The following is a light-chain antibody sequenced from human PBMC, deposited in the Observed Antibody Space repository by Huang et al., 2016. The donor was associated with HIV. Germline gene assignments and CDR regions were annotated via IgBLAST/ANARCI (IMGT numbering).Light chain of an antibody. V-gene: IGKV3-15*01. CDR1: QNIGGN. J-gene: IGKJ3*01. CDR3: QQFNNWPPRFT. CDR2: GAS. Sequence: EIVMTQSQATLSVSPGERATLSCRASQNIGGNLTWYQHKTGQAPRLLIYGASTWATCRPPMFSGSGSWTEFTLTISGLESEDFAVYYCQQFNNWPPRFTFGPGTTVDVK.